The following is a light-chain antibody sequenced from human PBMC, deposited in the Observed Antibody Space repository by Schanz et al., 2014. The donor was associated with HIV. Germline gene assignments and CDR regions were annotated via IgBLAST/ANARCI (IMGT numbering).Light chain of an antibody. CDR2: DVS. CDR3: CSYAGSSTSV. J-gene: IGLJ3*02. V-gene: IGLV2-14*01. CDR1: SSDVGGYNY. Sequence: QSALTQPASVSGSPGQSITISCTGTSSDVGGYNYVSWYQQHPGKAPKLMIYDVSNRPSGVSNRFSGSKSGNTASLTISGLQAEDEADYYCCSYAGSSTSVFGGGTKVTVL.